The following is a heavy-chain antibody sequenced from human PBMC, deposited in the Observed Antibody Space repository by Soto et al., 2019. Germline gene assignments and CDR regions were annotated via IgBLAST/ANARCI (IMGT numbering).Heavy chain of an antibody. V-gene: IGHV4-30-2*01. CDR3: AREIFPYGMDV. CDR1: GGSINSGGYS. J-gene: IGHJ6*02. CDR2: IYPSGSA. D-gene: IGHD3-3*01. Sequence: LSLTCGVSGGSINSGGYSWSWIRQPPGRGLEWIGNIYPSGSANYSPSLKTRVTISVDRSMNQFSLNLGSVTAADTAVYYCAREIFPYGMDVWGPGTTVTVSS.